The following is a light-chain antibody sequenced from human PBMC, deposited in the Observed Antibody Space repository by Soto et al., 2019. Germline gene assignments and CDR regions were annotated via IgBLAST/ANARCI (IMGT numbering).Light chain of an antibody. J-gene: IGLJ2*01. CDR3: CSYAGSYTLV. V-gene: IGLV2-11*01. Sequence: QSALTQPRSVSGSPGQSVTISCTGTSSDVGNYNYVSWYQQHPGKAPKLMIYDVNKRPSGVPDRFSGSKSGNTASLTISGLQAEDEADYYCCSYAGSYTLVFGGGTKLTVL. CDR2: DVN. CDR1: SSDVGNYNY.